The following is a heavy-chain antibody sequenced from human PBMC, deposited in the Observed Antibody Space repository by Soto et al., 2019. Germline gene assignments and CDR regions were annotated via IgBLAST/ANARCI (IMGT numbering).Heavy chain of an antibody. D-gene: IGHD3-9*01. CDR1: GGSISSSRYY. J-gene: IGHJ4*02. CDR2: IYYSGTT. V-gene: IGHV4-39*02. CDR3: ARLLSSSSYYDILTGYSVDY. Sequence: QLQLRESGPRLVKPSETLSLTCGVSGGSISSSRYYWGWIRQPPGKGLEWIANIYYSGTTYYNPSLKSRVTISVDMFRNHFSLRLSSVTAADTAVYYCARLLSSSSYYDILTGYSVDYWGQGTLVSVSS.